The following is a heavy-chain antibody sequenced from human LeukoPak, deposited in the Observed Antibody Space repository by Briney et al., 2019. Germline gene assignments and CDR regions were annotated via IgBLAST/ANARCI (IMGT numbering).Heavy chain of an antibody. D-gene: IGHD3-22*01. CDR1: GFIFSSYP. J-gene: IGHJ4*02. Sequence: GGSLRLSCAASGFIFSSYPLNWVRQAPGKGLEWVSTISGDSSYIQYADSVKGRFTISRDNTKNSLFLQMSSLRAEDTAVYYCAKTIVSSGWNYFDYWGQGTLVTVSS. V-gene: IGHV3-21*04. CDR3: AKTIVSSGWNYFDY. CDR2: ISGDSSYI.